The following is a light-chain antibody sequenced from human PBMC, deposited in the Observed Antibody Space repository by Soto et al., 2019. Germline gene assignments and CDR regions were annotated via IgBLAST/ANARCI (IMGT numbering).Light chain of an antibody. Sequence: EILLTQSPSTLSLSPGERATLSCRASQSVSSYLAWYQQKPGQAPRLLIYGASTRATGIPARFSGSGSGTEFTLTISSLQSEDFAVYSCLQYHNLWAFGQGTKVDIK. CDR2: GAS. CDR3: LQYHNLWA. J-gene: IGKJ1*01. CDR1: QSVSSY. V-gene: IGKV3-15*01.